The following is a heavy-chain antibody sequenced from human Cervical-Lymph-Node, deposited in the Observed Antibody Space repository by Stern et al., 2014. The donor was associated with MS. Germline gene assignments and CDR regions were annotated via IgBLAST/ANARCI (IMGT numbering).Heavy chain of an antibody. Sequence: QLQLQESGPGLVKPSGTLSLTCAVSGVSINTDKWWSWVRQAPGRGLEWIGEVYHTWRTPYNPSLKRRVAISVDKSMTQFSRCLNSVTAADTAVYYCARGGATYRYGMDVWGQGTTVTVSS. D-gene: IGHD1-26*01. CDR2: VYHTWRT. V-gene: IGHV4-4*02. J-gene: IGHJ6*02. CDR3: ARGGATYRYGMDV. CDR1: GVSINTDKW.